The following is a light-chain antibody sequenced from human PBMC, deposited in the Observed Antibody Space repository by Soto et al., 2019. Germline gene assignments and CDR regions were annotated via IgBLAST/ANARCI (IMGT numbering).Light chain of an antibody. CDR3: GLFTSNATWV. CDR2: DVI. J-gene: IGLJ3*02. CDR1: SSDVGDYEH. V-gene: IGLV2-18*01. Sequence: QSALTQPPSVSGSPGQSVTISCTVTSSDVGDYEHVSWYQLAPGTAPKLLISDVINRPSGVPDRFSGSKSGNTPSLTISGLQAEDEADYYCGLFTSNATWVFGGGTKLTVL.